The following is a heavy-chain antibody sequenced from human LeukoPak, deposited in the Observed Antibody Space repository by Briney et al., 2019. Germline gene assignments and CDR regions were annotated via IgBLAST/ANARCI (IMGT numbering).Heavy chain of an antibody. CDR2: ISWNSGSI. V-gene: IGHV3-9*01. CDR3: AKDITMSIAARPCVVY. Sequence: GGSLRLSCAASGFTFDDYAMHWVRQAPGKGLEWVSGISWNSGSIGYADSVKGRFTISRDNAKNSLYLQMNSLRAEDTALYYCAKDITMSIAARPCVVYWGQGTLVTVSS. J-gene: IGHJ4*02. CDR1: GFTFDDYA. D-gene: IGHD6-6*01.